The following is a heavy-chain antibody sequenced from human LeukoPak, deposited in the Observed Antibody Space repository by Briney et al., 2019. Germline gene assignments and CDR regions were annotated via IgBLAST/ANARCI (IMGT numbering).Heavy chain of an antibody. Sequence: PSETLSLTCTVSGGSISSYYWSWIRQPPGKGLEWIGYIYYSGYTNYNPSLKSRVTISVDTSKNQFSLKLSSVTAADTAVYYCARDSAVYSSGDYWGQGTLVTVSS. D-gene: IGHD6-19*01. CDR1: GGSISSYY. V-gene: IGHV4-59*12. J-gene: IGHJ4*02. CDR3: ARDSAVYSSGDY. CDR2: IYYSGYT.